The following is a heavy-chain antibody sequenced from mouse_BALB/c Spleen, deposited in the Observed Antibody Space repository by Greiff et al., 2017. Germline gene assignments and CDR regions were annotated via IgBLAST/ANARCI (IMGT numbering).Heavy chain of an antibody. V-gene: IGHV2-4-1*01. Sequence: QVQLQQSGPGLVQPSQSLSITCTVSGFSLTSYGVHWVRQSPGKGLEWLGVIWSGGSTDYNAAFISRLSISKDNSKSQVFFKMNSLQADDTAIYYCARDLLWSRDAMDDWGQGTSVTVSS. CDR1: GFSLTSYG. CDR3: ARDLLWSRDAMDD. CDR2: IWSGGST. D-gene: IGHD2-1*01. J-gene: IGHJ4*01.